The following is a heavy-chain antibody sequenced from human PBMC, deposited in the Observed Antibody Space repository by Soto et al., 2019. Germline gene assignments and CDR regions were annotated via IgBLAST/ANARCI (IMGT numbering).Heavy chain of an antibody. J-gene: IGHJ4*02. CDR2: ISYDGSNK. CDR1: GFTFSSYG. V-gene: IGHV3-30*18. CDR3: AKDRPRYSSGWYDY. Sequence: QVQLVESGGGVVQPGRSLRLSCAASGFTFSSYGMHWVRQAPGKGLEWVAVISYDGSNKYYADSVKGRFTISRDNSKNTLYLQMNSLRAEDTAVYYCAKDRPRYSSGWYDYRGQGTLVTVSS. D-gene: IGHD6-19*01.